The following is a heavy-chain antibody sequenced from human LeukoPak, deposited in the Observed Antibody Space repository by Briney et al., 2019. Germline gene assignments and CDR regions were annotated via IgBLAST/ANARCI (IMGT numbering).Heavy chain of an antibody. CDR2: ISGSGGST. CDR1: GFIFNSYA. J-gene: IGHJ4*02. V-gene: IGHV3-23*01. D-gene: IGHD2-15*01. CDR3: AKDRSLGYCSGGSCYRLYGDSDY. Sequence: GGSLRLSCAASGFIFNSYAMSWVRQAPGKGLEWVSAISGSGGSTYYADSVKGRFTISRDNSKNTLYLQMNSLRAEDTAVYYCAKDRSLGYCSGGSCYRLYGDSDYWGQGTLVTVSS.